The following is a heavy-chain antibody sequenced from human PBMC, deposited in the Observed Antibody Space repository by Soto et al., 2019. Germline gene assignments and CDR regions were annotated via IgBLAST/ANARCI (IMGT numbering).Heavy chain of an antibody. J-gene: IGHJ4*02. CDR2: INPILRMS. CDR3: ASSYGSGYRAFDY. V-gene: IGHV1-69*02. CDR1: GDTFTFYS. D-gene: IGHD3-10*01. Sequence: QVQLVQSGAEVKRPGSSVKVSCKASGDTFTFYSINWVRQAPGLGLEWMGRINPILRMSNYAQRFQGRVTMTADKSTSTAYMELSSLRSEDTAIYYCASSYGSGYRAFDYWGQGAVVTVSS.